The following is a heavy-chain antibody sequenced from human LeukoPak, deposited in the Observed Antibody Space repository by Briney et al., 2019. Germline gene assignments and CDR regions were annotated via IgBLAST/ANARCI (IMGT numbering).Heavy chain of an antibody. V-gene: IGHV4-39*01. Sequence: PSETLSLTCTVSGGSISSSSYYWGWIRQPSGKGLEWIGSIYYSGGTYYNPSLKSRVTISVDTSKNQFSLKLSSVTAADTAVYYCARRVSDPLKVDYWGQGTLVTVSS. CDR1: GGSISSSSYY. J-gene: IGHJ4*02. D-gene: IGHD3-22*01. CDR3: ARRVSDPLKVDY. CDR2: IYYSGGT.